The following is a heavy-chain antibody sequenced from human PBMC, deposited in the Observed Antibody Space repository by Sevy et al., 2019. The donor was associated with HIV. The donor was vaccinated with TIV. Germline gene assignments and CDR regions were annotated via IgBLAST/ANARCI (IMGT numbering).Heavy chain of an antibody. CDR2: IYTSGST. D-gene: IGHD3-3*01. V-gene: IGHV4-4*07. J-gene: IGHJ4*02. Sequence: SETLSLTCTVSGGSISSYYWSWIRQPAGKGLEWIGRIYTSGSTNYNPSLKSRVTMSVDTSKNQFSLKLSSVTAADTAVYYCARAGFNYDFWSGYYRAYFDYWGQGTLVTVSS. CDR1: GGSISSYY. CDR3: ARAGFNYDFWSGYYRAYFDY.